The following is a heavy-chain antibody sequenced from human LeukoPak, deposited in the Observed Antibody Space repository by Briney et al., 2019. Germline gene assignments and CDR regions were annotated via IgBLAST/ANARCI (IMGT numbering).Heavy chain of an antibody. CDR1: GFTFSSYA. D-gene: IGHD3-16*01. CDR3: ARGGSYGSFDY. CDR2: ISYDGSNK. V-gene: IGHV3-30*04. J-gene: IGHJ4*02. Sequence: GRSLRLSCAASGFTFSSYAMHWVRQAPGKGLEWVAVISYDGSNKYYADSVKGRFTISRDNSKNTLYLQMNSLRAEDTAVYYCARGGSYGSFDYWGQGTLVTVSS.